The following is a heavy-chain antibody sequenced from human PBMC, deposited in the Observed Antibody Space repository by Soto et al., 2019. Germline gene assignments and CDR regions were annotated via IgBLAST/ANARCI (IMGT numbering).Heavy chain of an antibody. CDR1: GFTFSSYG. V-gene: IGHV3-33*01. J-gene: IGHJ3*02. D-gene: IGHD1-26*01. Sequence: QVQLVESGGGVVQPGRSLRLSCAASGFTFSSYGMHWVRQAPGKGLEWVAVIWYDGSNKYYADSVKGRFTISRDNSKNTLYLQMNSLRAEDTAVYYCARERSGSYDAFDIWGQGTMFTVSS. CDR3: ARERSGSYDAFDI. CDR2: IWYDGSNK.